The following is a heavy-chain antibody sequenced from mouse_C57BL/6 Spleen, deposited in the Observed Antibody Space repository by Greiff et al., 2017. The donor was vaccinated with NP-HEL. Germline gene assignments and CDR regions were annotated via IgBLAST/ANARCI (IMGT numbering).Heavy chain of an antibody. CDR1: GYAFSSYW. Sequence: QVQLQQSGAELVKPGASVKISCKASGYAFSSYWMNWVKQRPGKGLEWIGQIYPGDGDTNYNGKFKGKATLTADKSSSTAYMQHSSLTSEDSAVYFCASSRYYGSSGAFADWGQGTLVTVAA. J-gene: IGHJ3*01. D-gene: IGHD1-1*01. CDR3: ASSRYYGSSGAFAD. CDR2: IYPGDGDT. V-gene: IGHV1-80*01.